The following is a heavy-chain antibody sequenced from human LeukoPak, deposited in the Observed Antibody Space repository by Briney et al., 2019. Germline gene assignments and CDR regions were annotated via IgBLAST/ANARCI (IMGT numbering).Heavy chain of an antibody. V-gene: IGHV3-21*01. D-gene: IGHD4-11*01. Sequence: PGGSLRLSCTASGFSFSDYSMNWVRQAPGKGLEWVSSISSSSSYIYYADSVKGRFTISRDNAKNSLYLQMNSLRAEDTAVYYCATLLVTYYFDYWGQGTLVTVSS. J-gene: IGHJ4*02. CDR1: GFSFSDYS. CDR3: ATLLVTYYFDY. CDR2: ISSSSSYI.